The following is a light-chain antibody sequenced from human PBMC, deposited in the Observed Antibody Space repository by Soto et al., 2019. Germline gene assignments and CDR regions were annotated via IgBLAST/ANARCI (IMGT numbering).Light chain of an antibody. CDR2: DVS. CDR1: SSDVGGYNY. J-gene: IGLJ1*01. V-gene: IGLV2-14*01. CDR3: SSYTSSSTLLV. Sequence: QSALTQPASVSGSPGQSITISCTGTSSDVGGYNYVFWYQQHPGKAPKLMIYDVSNRPSGVSNRFSASKSGNTASLTISGLQAEDEADYTCSSYTSSSTLLVFGTGTKVTVL.